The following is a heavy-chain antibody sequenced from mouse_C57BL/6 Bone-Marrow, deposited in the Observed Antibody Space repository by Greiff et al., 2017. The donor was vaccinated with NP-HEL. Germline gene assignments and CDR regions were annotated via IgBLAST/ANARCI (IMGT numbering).Heavy chain of an antibody. Sequence: EVQLQQSGPELVKPGASVKISCKASGFNIKNTYMHWVKQRPEQGLEWIGRIDPANGNTKYAPKFQGKATITADTSSNTAYLQLSSLTSEDTAIYYCASTRITTAPYYAMDYWGQGTSVTVSS. CDR1: GFNIKNTY. J-gene: IGHJ4*01. D-gene: IGHD1-2*01. V-gene: IGHV14-3*01. CDR2: IDPANGNT. CDR3: ASTRITTAPYYAMDY.